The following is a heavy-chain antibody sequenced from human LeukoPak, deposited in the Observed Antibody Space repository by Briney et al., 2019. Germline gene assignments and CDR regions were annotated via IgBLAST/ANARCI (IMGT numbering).Heavy chain of an antibody. CDR1: GGSIISGDYY. V-gene: IGHV4-30-4*08. CDR2: IYHNGDT. J-gene: IGHJ3*02. Sequence: RASQTLSLTCTVSGGSIISGDYYWSWIRQPPGKGLEWIGYIYHNGDTYYNPSLKSRVSISVDTSKNQFSLKLSSVTAADTAVYYCARAGVVPAAINRAFDIWGQGSVVTVSS. D-gene: IGHD2-2*02. CDR3: ARAGVVPAAINRAFDI.